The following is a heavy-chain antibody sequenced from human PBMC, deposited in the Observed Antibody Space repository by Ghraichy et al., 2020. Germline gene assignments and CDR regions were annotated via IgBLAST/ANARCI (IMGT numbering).Heavy chain of an antibody. CDR3: ARHGEVMATIYYFDY. CDR1: GGSISSSSYY. D-gene: IGHD5-24*01. Sequence: SQTLSLTCTVSGGSISSSSYYWGWIRQPPGKGLEWIGSIYYSGSTYYNPSLKSRVTISVDTSKNQFSLKLSSVTAADTAVYYCARHGEVMATIYYFDYWGQGTLVTVSS. CDR2: IYYSGST. J-gene: IGHJ4*02. V-gene: IGHV4-39*01.